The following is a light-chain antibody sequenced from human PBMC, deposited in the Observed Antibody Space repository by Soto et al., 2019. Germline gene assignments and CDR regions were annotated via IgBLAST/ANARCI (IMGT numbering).Light chain of an antibody. CDR2: WAS. V-gene: IGKV4-1*01. CDR3: QQYYTTPLT. Sequence: DIVMTQSPDSLRVSLGERATITCTSSLNIYFRSNNRNYLAWYQQKSGQPPKLLIYWASTREPGVPDRFSGSGYGTYFTLTIDNVQPDDVAVYYCQQYYTTPLTFGGGTRVDIK. CDR1: LNIYFRSNNRNY. J-gene: IGKJ4*01.